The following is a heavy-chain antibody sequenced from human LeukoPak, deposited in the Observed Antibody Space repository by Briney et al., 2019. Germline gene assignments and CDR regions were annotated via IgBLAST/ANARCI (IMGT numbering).Heavy chain of an antibody. V-gene: IGHV3-30*02. CDR3: ARGGSSWYYFDY. D-gene: IGHD6-13*01. J-gene: IGHJ4*02. Sequence: GGSLRLSCAASGFTFSSYGMHWVRQAPGKGLEWVTFIRYDGSNKYYADSVKGRFTISRDNSKNTLYLRMNSLRAEDTAVYYCARGGSSWYYFDYWGQGTLVTVSS. CDR2: IRYDGSNK. CDR1: GFTFSSYG.